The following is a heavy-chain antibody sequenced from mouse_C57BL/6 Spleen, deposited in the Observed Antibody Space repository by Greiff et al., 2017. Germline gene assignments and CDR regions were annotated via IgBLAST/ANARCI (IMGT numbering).Heavy chain of an antibody. CDR1: GYTFTSYW. V-gene: IGHV1-53*01. Sequence: QVQLQQPGTELVKPGASVKLSCKASGYTFTSYWMHWVKQRPGQGLEWIGNINPSNGGTNYNEKFKSKATLTVDKSYSTAYMQLSSLTSEDAAVYYCARSKLRGAMDYWGQGTSVTVSS. CDR3: ARSKLRGAMDY. D-gene: IGHD3-2*02. CDR2: INPSNGGT. J-gene: IGHJ4*01.